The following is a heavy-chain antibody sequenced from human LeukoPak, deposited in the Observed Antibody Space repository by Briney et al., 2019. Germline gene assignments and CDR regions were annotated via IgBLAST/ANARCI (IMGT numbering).Heavy chain of an antibody. J-gene: IGHJ4*02. CDR3: ASSAVSGTRGLNY. V-gene: IGHV3-66*01. CDR2: IYSGGST. D-gene: IGHD2-8*02. CDR1: GFTVGSNY. Sequence: GGSLRLSCAASGFTVGSNYMGWVRQAPGKGLEWVSLIYSGGSTYYADSVKGRFTISRDNSKSTLYLQMNSLRAEDTAVYYCASSAVSGTRGLNYWGQGTLVTVSS.